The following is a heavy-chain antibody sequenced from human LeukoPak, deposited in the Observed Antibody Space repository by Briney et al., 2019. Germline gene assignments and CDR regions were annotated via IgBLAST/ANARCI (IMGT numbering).Heavy chain of an antibody. CDR2: IYYSGST. CDR3: ARDESPHTYSSSWYRVGSDAFDI. D-gene: IGHD6-13*01. J-gene: IGHJ3*02. V-gene: IGHV4-39*07. Sequence: SETLSLTCTVSGGSISSSSYYWGWIRQPPGKGLEWIGSIYYSGSTYYNPSLKSRVTISVDTSKNQFSLKLSSVTAADTAVYYCARDESPHTYSSSWYRVGSDAFDIWGQGTMVTVSS. CDR1: GGSISSSSYY.